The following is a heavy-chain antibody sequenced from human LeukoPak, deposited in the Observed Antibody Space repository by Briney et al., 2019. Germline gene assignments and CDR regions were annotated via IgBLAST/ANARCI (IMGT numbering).Heavy chain of an antibody. Sequence: SETLSLTCTASGGSLFSYYWNWIRQSPGKGLEWIGFIYPNGITSYNPSLMSRGSISIATSRNQFSLRLTSVTAADTAMYYCARRAYYDSSGYHPTAGYFDLWGRGTLVTVSS. V-gene: IGHV4-4*08. CDR1: GGSLFSYY. D-gene: IGHD3-22*01. CDR2: IYPNGIT. J-gene: IGHJ2*01. CDR3: ARRAYYDSSGYHPTAGYFDL.